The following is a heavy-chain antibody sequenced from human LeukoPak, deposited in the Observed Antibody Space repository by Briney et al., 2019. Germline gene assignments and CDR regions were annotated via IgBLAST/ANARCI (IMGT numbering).Heavy chain of an antibody. CDR3: ARDGHGDYESAFDI. CDR1: GYTFTSYD. V-gene: IGHV1-8*01. CDR2: MNPNSGNT. D-gene: IGHD4-17*01. J-gene: IGHJ3*02. Sequence: ASVKVSCKASGYTFTSYDINWVRQATGQGLEWMGWMNPNSGNTGYAQKFQGRVTMTRNTSISTAYMELSSLRSEDTAVYYCARDGHGDYESAFDIWGQGTMVTVSS.